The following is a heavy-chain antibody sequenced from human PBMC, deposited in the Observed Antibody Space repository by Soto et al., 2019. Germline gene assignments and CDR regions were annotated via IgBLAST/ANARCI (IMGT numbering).Heavy chain of an antibody. CDR3: ATTFGRGAFDI. J-gene: IGHJ3*02. CDR2: IYYSGST. V-gene: IGHV4-59*11. Sequence: QVQLQESGPGLVKPSETLSLTCTVSGGSISSHHWNWIRQPPGKGLEWIGHIYYSGSTNYNPSLTGRVTISLDTCKNQFSLKLSSVTAADTAVYYRATTFGRGAFDIWGQGTMVTVSS. CDR1: GGSISSHH. D-gene: IGHD3-10*01.